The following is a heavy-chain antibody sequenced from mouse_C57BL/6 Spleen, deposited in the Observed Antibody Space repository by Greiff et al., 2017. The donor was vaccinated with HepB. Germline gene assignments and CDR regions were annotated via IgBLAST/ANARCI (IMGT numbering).Heavy chain of an antibody. CDR2: IDPSDSYT. D-gene: IGHD2-4*01. CDR3: ANRLRPNFYAMDY. J-gene: IGHJ4*01. Sequence: QVQLQQPGAELVKPGASVKLSCKASGYTFTSYWMQWVKQRPGQGLEWIGEIDPSDSYTNYNQKFKGKATLTVDTSSSTAYMQLSSLTSEDSAVYYCANRLRPNFYAMDYWGQGTSVTVSS. V-gene: IGHV1-50*01. CDR1: GYTFTSYW.